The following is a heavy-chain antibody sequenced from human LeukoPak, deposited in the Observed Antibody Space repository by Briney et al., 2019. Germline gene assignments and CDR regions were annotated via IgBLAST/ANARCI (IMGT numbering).Heavy chain of an antibody. Sequence: SETLSLTCTVSGGSISGYYWSWIRQPAGKGLEWIGRIYTSGSTNYNPSLKSRVTMSVDTSKNQFSLKLSSVTAADTAVYYCARGTVAGFYYFDYWGQGTLVTVSS. CDR3: ARGTVAGFYYFDY. V-gene: IGHV4-4*07. CDR2: IYTSGST. CDR1: GGSISGYY. D-gene: IGHD6-19*01. J-gene: IGHJ4*02.